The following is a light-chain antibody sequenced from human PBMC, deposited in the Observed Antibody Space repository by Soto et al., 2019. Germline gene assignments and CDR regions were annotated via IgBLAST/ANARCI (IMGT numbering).Light chain of an antibody. V-gene: IGLV2-14*01. CDR3: FSFTTDWTHV. J-gene: IGLJ1*01. CDR2: DVN. Sequence: QSVLTQPASVSGSPGQSITISCSGPTSDIHDFNSISWYRHHPGKAPRLIVYDVNNRPSGVSNRFSGSKSGTAASLTISGLQTEDEADYFCFSFTTDWTHVFGTGTKVTVL. CDR1: TSDIHDFNS.